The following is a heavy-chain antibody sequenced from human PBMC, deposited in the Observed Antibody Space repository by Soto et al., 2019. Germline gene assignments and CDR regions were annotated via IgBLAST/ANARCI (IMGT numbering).Heavy chain of an antibody. V-gene: IGHV4-34*01. CDR1: GGSFSGYY. CDR3: ARGLNIVGYDY. CDR2: INHSGST. Sequence: QVQLQQWGAGLLKPSETLSLTCAVYGGSFSGYYWSWIRQPPGKGLEWIGEINHSGSTNYNPSLKSRVTISVDTSKNQFSLKLSSVTAADTAVYYCARGLNIVGYDYWGQGTLVTVSS. D-gene: IGHD2-15*01. J-gene: IGHJ4*02.